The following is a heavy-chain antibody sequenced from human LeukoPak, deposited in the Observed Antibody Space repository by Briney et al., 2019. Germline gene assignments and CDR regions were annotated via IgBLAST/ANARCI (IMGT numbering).Heavy chain of an antibody. CDR2: FDPEDGET. V-gene: IGHV1-24*01. Sequence: GASVKVSCKVSGYTLTELSMHWVRQAPGKGLEWMGGFDPEDGETIYAQKFQGRVTMTEDTSTDTAYMELSSLRSEDTAVYYCATDRSYGWGVIIELAYWGQGTLVTVSS. CDR3: ATDRSYGWGVIIELAY. D-gene: IGHD3-10*01. J-gene: IGHJ4*02. CDR1: GYTLTELS.